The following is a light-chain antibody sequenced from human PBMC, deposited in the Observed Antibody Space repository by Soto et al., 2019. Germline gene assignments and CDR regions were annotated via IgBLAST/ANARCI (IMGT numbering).Light chain of an antibody. CDR1: QSISSW. V-gene: IGKV1-5*01. J-gene: IGKJ1*01. Sequence: DIQMTQSPSTLSASVGDRVTITCRASQSISSWLAWYQQKPGKAPKLLIYDASSLESGVPSRCSGSGSGTEFTLTISNLQPDEFATYYCQQYESDSPWTFGQGTKVDIK. CDR2: DAS. CDR3: QQYESDSPWT.